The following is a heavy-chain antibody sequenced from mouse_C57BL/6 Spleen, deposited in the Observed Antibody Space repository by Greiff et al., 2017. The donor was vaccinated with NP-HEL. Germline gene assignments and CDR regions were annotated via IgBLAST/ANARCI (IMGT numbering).Heavy chain of an antibody. CDR1: GFTFSSYT. CDR2: ISGGGGNT. Sequence: EVMLVESGGGLVKPGGSLKLSCAASGFTFSSYTMSWVRQTPEKRLEWVATISGGGGNTYYPDSVKGRFTISRDNAKNTLYLQMSSLRSEDTALYYCAREDYYGSSYGDYFDYWGQGTTLTVSS. CDR3: AREDYYGSSYGDYFDY. V-gene: IGHV5-9*01. J-gene: IGHJ2*01. D-gene: IGHD1-1*01.